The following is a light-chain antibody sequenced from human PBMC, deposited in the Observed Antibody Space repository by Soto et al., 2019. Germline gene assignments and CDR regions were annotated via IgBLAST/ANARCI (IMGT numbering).Light chain of an antibody. Sequence: QSVLTQPPSASGFPGQSVTISCTGTSSDVGYYDYVSWYQQHPGKAPKLVIYEVTKRPSGVPDRVSASKSGNTASLTVSGLRAEDEADYYCSSYARSKNFVLGSGTKVTVL. CDR2: EVT. CDR3: SSYARSKNFV. CDR1: SSDVGYYDY. V-gene: IGLV2-8*01. J-gene: IGLJ1*01.